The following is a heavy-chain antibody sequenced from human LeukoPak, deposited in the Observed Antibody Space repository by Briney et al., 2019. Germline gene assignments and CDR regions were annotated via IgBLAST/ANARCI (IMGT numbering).Heavy chain of an antibody. D-gene: IGHD2-2*01. CDR1: GFTFDNYA. CDR3: AKDLGYCSSTSCYPGAFDY. CDR2: ISWDGGST. V-gene: IGHV3-43D*03. Sequence: PGGSLRLSCAASGFTFDNYAMHWVRQAPGKGLEWVSLISWDGGSTYYADSVKGRFTISRENSKNYLYLQMNSLRAEDTALYYCAKDLGYCSSTSCYPGAFDYWGQGTLATVSS. J-gene: IGHJ4*02.